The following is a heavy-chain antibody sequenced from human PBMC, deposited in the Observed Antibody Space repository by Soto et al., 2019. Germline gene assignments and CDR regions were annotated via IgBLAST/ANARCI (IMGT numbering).Heavy chain of an antibody. Sequence: EVQLVESGGGLIPPGGSLRLSCAASGFLVNSAYMTWVRQAPGKGLEWLSMINSDGSTLYAESVKGRFTISRDNSKNRLDLKMNSLRAEDRAMYYCARSGYSFAWGYWGQGTLVIVTS. CDR3: ARSGYSFAWGY. V-gene: IGHV3-53*01. CDR1: GFLVNSAY. CDR2: INSDGST. D-gene: IGHD5-18*01. J-gene: IGHJ4*02.